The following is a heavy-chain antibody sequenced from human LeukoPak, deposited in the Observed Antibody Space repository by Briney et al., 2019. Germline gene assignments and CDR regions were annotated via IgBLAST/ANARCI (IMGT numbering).Heavy chain of an antibody. J-gene: IGHJ6*03. CDR3: ARDPYCSGGSCYRGGYYYYYMDV. Sequence: PGGSLRLSCAASGFTFSSYAMSWVRQAPGKGLEWVSAISGSGGSTYYADSVKGRFTISRDNSKNTLYLQMNSLRAEDTAVYYCARDPYCSGGSCYRGGYYYYYMDVWGKGTTVTVSS. V-gene: IGHV3-23*01. D-gene: IGHD2-15*01. CDR1: GFTFSSYA. CDR2: ISGSGGST.